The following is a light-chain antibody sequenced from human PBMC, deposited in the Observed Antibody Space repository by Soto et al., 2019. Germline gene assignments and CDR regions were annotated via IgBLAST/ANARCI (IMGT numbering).Light chain of an antibody. J-gene: IGKJ2*01. Sequence: DIQMTQSPSSLSASVGDRVTITCRASQSINTFLNWYHQKPGKAPGLLIYSTSNLQTGVPSRFGGTGSGTDFTLNIRSLQPEDLGSYYCQQSYSTPYTFGQGTKLEI. CDR3: QQSYSTPYT. V-gene: IGKV1-39*01. CDR1: QSINTF. CDR2: STS.